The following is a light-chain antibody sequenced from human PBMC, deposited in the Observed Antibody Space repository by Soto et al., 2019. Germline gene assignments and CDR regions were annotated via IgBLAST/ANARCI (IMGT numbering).Light chain of an antibody. Sequence: QSALTQPPSASGSLGQSVTISCTGTRSDVGGYNYVSWHQQHPGKAPKVLIYEVTKRPPGVPDRFAGSKSGNTASLTVSGLQAEDEADYYCSSFAGGGNPVLLGGGTKLTVL. CDR3: SSFAGGGNPVL. V-gene: IGLV2-8*01. CDR1: RSDVGGYNY. J-gene: IGLJ2*01. CDR2: EVT.